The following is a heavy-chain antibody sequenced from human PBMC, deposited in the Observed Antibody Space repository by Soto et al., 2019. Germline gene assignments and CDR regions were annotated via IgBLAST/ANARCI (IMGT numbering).Heavy chain of an antibody. CDR2: ISGGGGST. Sequence: GSLRLSCAASGFTFSSYAMSWVRQAPGKGLEWVSAISGGGGSTYYADSVKGRFTISRDNSKNTLYLQMNSLRAEDTAVYYCAKNGYYYGSTHFYYFDYWGQGTLVTVSS. CDR3: AKNGYYYGSTHFYYFDY. J-gene: IGHJ4*02. CDR1: GFTFSSYA. D-gene: IGHD3-22*01. V-gene: IGHV3-23*01.